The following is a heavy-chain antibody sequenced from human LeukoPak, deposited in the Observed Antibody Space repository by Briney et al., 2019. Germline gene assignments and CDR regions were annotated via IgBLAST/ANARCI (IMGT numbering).Heavy chain of an antibody. Sequence: GGSLRLSCAASGFTFSSYWMHWVRQAPGKGLVWVSRINNDGSSTSYADSVKGRFTISRDNAKNTLYLQMNSLRAEDTAVYYCAREFXXGXXTXXLDPWGQGTLVTVSS. V-gene: IGHV3-74*01. CDR3: AREFXXGXXTXXLDP. CDR1: GFTFSSYW. J-gene: IGHJ5*02. CDR2: INNDGSST.